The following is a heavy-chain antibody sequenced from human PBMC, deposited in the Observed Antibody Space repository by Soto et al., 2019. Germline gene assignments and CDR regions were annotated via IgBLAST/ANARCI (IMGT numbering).Heavy chain of an antibody. V-gene: IGHV1-3*01. CDR3: ARDGDPWSSGWQTPFGRGWLDWFDP. CDR1: GYTFTSYA. CDR2: INAGNGNT. Sequence: GASVKVSCKASGYTFTSYAMHWVRQAPGQRLEWMGWINAGNGNTKYSQKFQGRVTITRDTSASTAYMELSSLRSEDTAVYYCARDGDPWSSGWQTPFGRGWLDWFDPWGQGTLVTVSS. J-gene: IGHJ5*02. D-gene: IGHD6-19*01.